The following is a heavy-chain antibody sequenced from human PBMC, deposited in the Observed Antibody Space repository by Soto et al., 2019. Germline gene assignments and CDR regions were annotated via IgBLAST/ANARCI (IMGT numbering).Heavy chain of an antibody. CDR3: ARGVRGAARSYGESNY. J-gene: IGHJ4*02. Sequence: SVRLSCAAYGFTFSSYGMHWVRKAPGKGLEWVAVIWYDGSNKYYADSVKGRFTISRDNSKTKLYLQMNSLRAEDTAVYYCARGVRGAARSYGESNYWGQGTIVTVSS. V-gene: IGHV3-33*01. CDR2: IWYDGSNK. CDR1: GFTFSSYG. D-gene: IGHD6-6*01.